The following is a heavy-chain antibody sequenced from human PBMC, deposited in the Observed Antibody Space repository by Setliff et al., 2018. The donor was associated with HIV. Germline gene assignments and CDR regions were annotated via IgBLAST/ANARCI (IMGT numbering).Heavy chain of an antibody. Sequence: PSETLSLTCTVSGGSISSGTYYWSWIRQPAGKGLEWIGRIHTSGSTNYNPSLKSRVTISMDASKNTFSLKLTSATPADTAVYFCAKGAGFYGDYTFDAWGQGSLVTVSS. CDR2: IHTSGST. D-gene: IGHD4-17*01. CDR3: AKGAGFYGDYTFDA. V-gene: IGHV4-61*02. CDR1: GGSISSGTYY. J-gene: IGHJ4*02.